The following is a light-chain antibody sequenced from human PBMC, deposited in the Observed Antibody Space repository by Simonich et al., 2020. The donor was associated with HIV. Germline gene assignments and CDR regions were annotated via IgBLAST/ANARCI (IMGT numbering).Light chain of an antibody. CDR2: AAS. CDR3: QQFYSTPQT. J-gene: IGKJ1*01. Sequence: DILMTQSPSSVSASVGARVTISCRASQGISTWLAWYQQKPGKAPKLLIVAASSLQSGVPSRFSGSGSGTDFTLTISSLQPEDFATYYCQQFYSTPQTFGQGTKVEIK. V-gene: IGKV1-12*01. CDR1: QGISTW.